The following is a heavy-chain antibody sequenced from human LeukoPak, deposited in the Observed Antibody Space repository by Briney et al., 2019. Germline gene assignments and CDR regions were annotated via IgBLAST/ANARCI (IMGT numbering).Heavy chain of an antibody. V-gene: IGHV1-18*01. CDR2: ISAYNGNT. CDR1: GYTFTSYG. CDR3: ARDRMTYDFWSGHDY. Sequence: ASVKVSCKASGYTFTSYGISWVRRAPGQGLEWMGWISAYNGNTNYAQKLQGRVTMTTDTSTSTAYMELRSLRSDDTAVYYCARDRMTYDFWSGHDYWGQGTLVTVSS. D-gene: IGHD3-3*01. J-gene: IGHJ4*02.